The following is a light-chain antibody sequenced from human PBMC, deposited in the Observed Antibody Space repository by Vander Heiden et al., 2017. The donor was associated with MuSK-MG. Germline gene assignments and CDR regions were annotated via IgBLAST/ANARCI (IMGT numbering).Light chain of an antibody. V-gene: IGKV3-20*01. Sequence: PGRSGTLSCRARQSVSSRYLAWYQQKPGQAPRLLIYGASNRATGIPDRFSGSGSGTDFTLTISRLEPEDFVVYYCQQDESYPYTFGQGTKLEIK. J-gene: IGKJ2*01. CDR1: QSVSSRY. CDR2: GAS. CDR3: QQDESYPYT.